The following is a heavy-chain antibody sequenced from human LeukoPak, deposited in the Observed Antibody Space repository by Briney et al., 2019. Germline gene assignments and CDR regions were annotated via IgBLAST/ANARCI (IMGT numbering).Heavy chain of an antibody. CDR3: ARISRSMVGV. Sequence: GGSLRLSCAVSGFTFSSYAMSWVRQAPGKGMEWVAVIYIAGSTYYANSVKGRFTISRDNSKNTVFLQMNSLGAEDTAVYYCARISRSMVGVWGKGTTVTISS. V-gene: IGHV3-53*01. CDR1: GFTFSSYA. D-gene: IGHD5-24*01. CDR2: IYIAGST. J-gene: IGHJ6*04.